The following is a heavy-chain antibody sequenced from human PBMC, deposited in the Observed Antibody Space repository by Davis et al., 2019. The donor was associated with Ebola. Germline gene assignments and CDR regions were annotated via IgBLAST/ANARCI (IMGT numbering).Heavy chain of an antibody. V-gene: IGHV3-23*01. CDR2: ISGSGGST. J-gene: IGHJ4*02. CDR3: AKTDCSSTSCQSIN. D-gene: IGHD2-2*01. Sequence: PGGSLRLSCAASGFTFSSYWMHWVRQAPGKGLEWVSAISGSGGSTYYADSVKGRFTISRDNSKNTLYLQMNSLRAEDTAVYYCAKTDCSSTSCQSINWGQGTLVTVSS. CDR1: GFTFSSYW.